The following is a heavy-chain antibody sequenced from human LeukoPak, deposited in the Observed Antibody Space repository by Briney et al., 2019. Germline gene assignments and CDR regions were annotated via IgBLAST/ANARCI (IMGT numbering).Heavy chain of an antibody. J-gene: IGHJ4*02. V-gene: IGHV3-7*01. CDR1: GFTFSSYW. CDR2: IKQDGSEK. CDR3: ATPYTSSYSGFDY. D-gene: IGHD6-13*01. Sequence: GGSLRLSCAASGFTFSSYWMSWVRQAPGKGLEWVANIKQDGSEKYYVDSVKGRFTISRDNAKNSLYLQMNSLRAEDTAVYYCATPYTSSYSGFDYWGQGTLVAVSS.